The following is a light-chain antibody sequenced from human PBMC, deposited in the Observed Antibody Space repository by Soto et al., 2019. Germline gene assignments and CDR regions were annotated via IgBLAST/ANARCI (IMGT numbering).Light chain of an antibody. Sequence: ILMTQSPSTLSASVGDRVAITCRASQSIDIWLAWYQKKPGKAPRFLIYKASTLQTGVPSRFSGSGSGTEFTLTISSLQPDDFATYYCQQYNDYSWTFGQGTKVEIK. CDR1: QSIDIW. V-gene: IGKV1-5*03. CDR3: QQYNDYSWT. CDR2: KAS. J-gene: IGKJ1*01.